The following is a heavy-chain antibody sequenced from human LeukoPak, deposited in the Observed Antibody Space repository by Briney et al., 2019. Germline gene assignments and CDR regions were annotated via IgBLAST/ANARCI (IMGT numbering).Heavy chain of an antibody. V-gene: IGHV4-4*02. J-gene: IGHJ3*02. CDR1: GGSISSSNW. Sequence: SETLSLTCAVSGGSISSSNWWSWVRQPPGKGLEWIGEINHSGSTNYNPSLKSRVTISVDTSKNQFSLKLSSVTAADTAVYYCARDMAGSDAFDIWGQGTMVTVSS. CDR3: ARDMAGSDAFDI. CDR2: INHSGST. D-gene: IGHD6-19*01.